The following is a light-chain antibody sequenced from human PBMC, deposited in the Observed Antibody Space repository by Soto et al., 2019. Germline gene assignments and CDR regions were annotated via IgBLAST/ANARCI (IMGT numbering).Light chain of an antibody. Sequence: DIQMTQSTSYLSASVGDRVTITCRASQDINNYLAWYQQKPGKPPKLLIYAASTLQSGVPSRFSGGGSGTDFTLTINSLQPEDVATYYCQRYNNGPPVTFGHGTKV. CDR3: QRYNNGPPVT. V-gene: IGKV1-27*01. CDR2: AAS. CDR1: QDINNY. J-gene: IGKJ3*01.